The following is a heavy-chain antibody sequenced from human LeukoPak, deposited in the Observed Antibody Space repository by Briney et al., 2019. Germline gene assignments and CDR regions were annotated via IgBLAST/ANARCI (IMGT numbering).Heavy chain of an antibody. V-gene: IGHV3-23*01. Sequence: PGGSLRLSCEASGFTFSAYAMTWVRQAPGKGLEWVSSIGSDDKPHYSESVKGRFAISRDNSRSMVFLQLNSLRAEDTALYYCARDLHYYVAVDVWGQGTAVTVSS. J-gene: IGHJ6*02. CDR1: GFTFSAYA. CDR3: ARDLHYYVAVDV. D-gene: IGHD3-16*01. CDR2: IGSDDKP.